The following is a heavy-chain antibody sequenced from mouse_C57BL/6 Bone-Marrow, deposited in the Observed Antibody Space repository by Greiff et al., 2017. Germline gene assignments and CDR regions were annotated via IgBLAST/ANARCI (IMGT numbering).Heavy chain of an antibody. CDR3: VCGFGYSFYYAMDY. D-gene: IGHD2-3*01. V-gene: IGHV10-3*01. Sequence: EVQLVESGGGLVQPKGSLKLSCAASGFTFNTYAMHWVRQAPGKGLEWVARIRSKSSNNATYYADSVKDRFTISRDDSQSMLYLQMNNLKTEDTAMYYCVCGFGYSFYYAMDYWGQGTSVTVSS. CDR2: IRSKSSNNAT. CDR1: GFTFNTYA. J-gene: IGHJ4*01.